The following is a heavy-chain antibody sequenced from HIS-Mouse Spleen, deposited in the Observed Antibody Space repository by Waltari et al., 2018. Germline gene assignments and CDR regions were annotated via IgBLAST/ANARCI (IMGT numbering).Heavy chain of an antibody. CDR3: ARVGSSSRPDY. Sequence: EVQLVESGGGLVQPGVSLRLSCAASGFTFSSFWMSWARQAPGKGREWVANIKQDGSEKYYVESVKGRFTISRDNAKNSLYLQMNSLRAEDTAVYYCARVGSSSRPDYWGQGTLVTVSS. CDR2: IKQDGSEK. J-gene: IGHJ4*02. V-gene: IGHV3-7*01. CDR1: GFTFSSFW. D-gene: IGHD6-13*01.